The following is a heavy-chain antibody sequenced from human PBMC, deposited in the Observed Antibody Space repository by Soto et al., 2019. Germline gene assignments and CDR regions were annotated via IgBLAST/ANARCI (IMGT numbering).Heavy chain of an antibody. CDR2: IYYSGST. V-gene: IGHV4-39*02. CDR3: AREHDSYDTPGYDY. D-gene: IGHD2-21*02. J-gene: IGHJ4*02. Sequence: SQTLSLTCTVSGGSISSSSYYWGWIRQPPGKGLEWIGSIYYSGSTYYNPSLKSRVTISVDTSKNQFSLKLSSVTAADTAVYYCAREHDSYDTPGYDYWGQGTLVTVSS. CDR1: GGSISSSSYY.